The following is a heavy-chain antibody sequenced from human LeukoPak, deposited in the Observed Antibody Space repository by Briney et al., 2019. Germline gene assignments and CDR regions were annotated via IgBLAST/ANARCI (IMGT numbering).Heavy chain of an antibody. Sequence: ASVKVSCRVSGSTLTELSMHWVRQAPGKGLQWMGGFDPEDGETIYAQKFQGRVTMTEDTSTEIAYMELSSLRAEDTAVYYCATTYSGQLALDYWGQGTLVTVSS. CDR1: GSTLTELS. CDR3: ATTYSGQLALDY. J-gene: IGHJ4*02. D-gene: IGHD1-26*01. V-gene: IGHV1-24*01. CDR2: FDPEDGET.